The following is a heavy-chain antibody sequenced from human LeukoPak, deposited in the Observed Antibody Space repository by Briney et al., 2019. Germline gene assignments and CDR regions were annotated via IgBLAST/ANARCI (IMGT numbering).Heavy chain of an antibody. CDR3: AREEGGISGYYSYSFDY. V-gene: IGHV1-18*01. Sequence: ASVTVSCKASGYTFTSYGISWVRQAPGQGLEWMGWISAYNGNTNYAQKLQGRVTITTDTTTSTAYMELRSLRSDDTAVYYCAREEGGISGYYSYSFDYWGQGTLVTVSS. D-gene: IGHD3-22*01. J-gene: IGHJ4*02. CDR1: GYTFTSYG. CDR2: ISAYNGNT.